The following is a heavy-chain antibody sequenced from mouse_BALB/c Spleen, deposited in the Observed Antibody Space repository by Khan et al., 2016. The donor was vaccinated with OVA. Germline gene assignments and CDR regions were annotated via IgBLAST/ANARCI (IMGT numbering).Heavy chain of an antibody. J-gene: IGHJ3*01. CDR3: SRGSDHVRLAY. CDR1: GYTFTGFA. CDR2: IGTYYGDT. Sequence: QMQLEESGAELVRPGDSVKISCKGSGYTFTGFAIHWVKQSHAKSLKWIGVIGTYYGDTNYTHHFKGRSTLTLDNSSSTAYLEITRLTSEDSATYFCSRGSDHVRLAYWGQGTSVTVS. V-gene: IGHV1S137*01.